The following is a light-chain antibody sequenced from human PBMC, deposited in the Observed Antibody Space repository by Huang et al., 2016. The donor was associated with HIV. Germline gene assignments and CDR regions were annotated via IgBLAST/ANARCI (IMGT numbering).Light chain of an antibody. V-gene: IGKV3-20*01. J-gene: IGKJ1*01. Sequence: ELVLTQSPGTLSLSPGESATVSCRASQSVSSAYLTWYQQKRGQAPRVLIYGAFNRATGIPDRFSGSGSGTDFTLTISRLEPEDFAVYYCQQRDSSPWTFGQGTKLEIK. CDR2: GAF. CDR3: QQRDSSPWT. CDR1: QSVSSAY.